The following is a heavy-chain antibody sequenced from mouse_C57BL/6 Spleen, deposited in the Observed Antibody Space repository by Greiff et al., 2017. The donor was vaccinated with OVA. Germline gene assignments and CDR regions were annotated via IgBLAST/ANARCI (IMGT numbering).Heavy chain of an antibody. CDR3: ARTPPYYGSSYNAMDY. V-gene: IGHV1-26*01. CDR1: GYTFTDYY. D-gene: IGHD1-1*01. J-gene: IGHJ4*01. Sequence: VQLQQSGPELVKPGASVKISCKASGYTFTDYYMNWVQQSHGKSLEWIGDINPYNGGTSYNQKFKGKATLTVDKSSSTAYMELRSLTSEDSAVYYCARTPPYYGSSYNAMDYWGQGTSVTVSS. CDR2: INPYNGGT.